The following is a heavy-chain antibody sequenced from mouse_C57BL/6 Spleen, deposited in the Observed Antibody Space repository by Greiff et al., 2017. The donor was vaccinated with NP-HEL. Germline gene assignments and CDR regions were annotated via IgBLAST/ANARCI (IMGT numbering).Heavy chain of an antibody. Sequence: QVQLQQSGAELVRPGTSVKVSCKASGYAFTYYLIEWVKQRPGQGLEWIGVINPGSGGTNYNEKFKGKATLTADKSSSTAYIQQKSVTSGVSAFYLWARGQYYDSSPYAREYGGKRTSDTVS. J-gene: IGHJ4*01. CDR2: INPGSGGT. V-gene: IGHV1-54*01. CDR3: ARGQYYDSSPYAREY. D-gene: IGHD1-1*01. CDR1: GYAFTYYL.